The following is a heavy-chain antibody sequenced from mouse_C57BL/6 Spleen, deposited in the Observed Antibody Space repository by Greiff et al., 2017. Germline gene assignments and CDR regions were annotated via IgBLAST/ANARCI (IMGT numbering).Heavy chain of an antibody. CDR3: ARHRDFMDY. J-gene: IGHJ4*01. CDR1: GFTFSSYG. D-gene: IGHD3-3*01. Sequence: EVQLQQSGGDLVKPGGSLKLSCAASGFTFSSYGMSWVRQTPDKRLEWVATISSGGSYTYYPDSVKGRFTISRDNAKNTLYLQMSSLKSEDTAMYYCARHRDFMDYWGQGTSVTVSS. V-gene: IGHV5-6*01. CDR2: ISSGGSYT.